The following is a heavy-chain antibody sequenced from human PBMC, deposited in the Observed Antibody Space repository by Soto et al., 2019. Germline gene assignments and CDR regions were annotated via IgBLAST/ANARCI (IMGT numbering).Heavy chain of an antibody. D-gene: IGHD2-8*01. CDR2: IYYSGST. V-gene: IGHV4-30-4*01. Sequence: TSETLSLTCTVSGGSISSGYYYWSWIRQPPGKGLEWIGYIYYSGSTYYNPSLKSRVTISVDTSKNQFSLKLSSVTAADTAVYYCARSGYCTNGVCYTPFDYWGQGTLVTVS. J-gene: IGHJ4*02. CDR1: GGSISSGYYY. CDR3: ARSGYCTNGVCYTPFDY.